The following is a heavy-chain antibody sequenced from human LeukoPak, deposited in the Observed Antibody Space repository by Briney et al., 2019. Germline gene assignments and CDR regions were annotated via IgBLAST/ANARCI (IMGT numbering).Heavy chain of an antibody. J-gene: IGHJ5*02. CDR2: IYYSGST. Sequence: SETLSLTYTVSGGSISSGGYYWSWIRQHPGKGLEWIGYIYYSGSTYYNPSLKSRVTISVDTSKNQFSLKLSSVTAADTAVYYCARDFSRSVAGTPYNWFDPWGQGTLVTVSS. CDR1: GGSISSGGYY. V-gene: IGHV4-31*03. D-gene: IGHD6-19*01. CDR3: ARDFSRSVAGTPYNWFDP.